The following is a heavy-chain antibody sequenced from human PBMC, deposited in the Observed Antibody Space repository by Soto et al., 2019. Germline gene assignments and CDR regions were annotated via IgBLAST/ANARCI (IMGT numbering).Heavy chain of an antibody. J-gene: IGHJ6*02. CDR2: IIPIFGTA. CDR1: GGTFSSYA. Sequence: QVQLVQSGAEVKKPGSSVKVSCKASGGTFSSYAISWVRQAPGQGLEWMGGIIPIFGTANYAQKFQGRVTITADESTSTASMELSSLSSEDIAVYYCARGNYYYDSSGYEYYGMDVWGQGTTVTVSS. CDR3: ARGNYYYDSSGYEYYGMDV. D-gene: IGHD3-22*01. V-gene: IGHV1-69*01.